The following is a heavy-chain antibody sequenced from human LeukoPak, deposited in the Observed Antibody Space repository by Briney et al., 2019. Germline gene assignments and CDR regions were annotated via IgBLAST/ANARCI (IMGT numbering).Heavy chain of an antibody. Sequence: PSETLSLTCAVYGGSFSGYYWSWIRQPPGKGLEWIGEINHSGSTNYNPSLKSRVTISVDTSKNQFSLKLSSVTAADTAVYYCARGLHYGPNDYWGQGTLVTVSS. V-gene: IGHV4-34*01. CDR3: ARGLHYGPNDY. CDR2: INHSGST. J-gene: IGHJ4*02. CDR1: GGSFSGYY. D-gene: IGHD3-10*01.